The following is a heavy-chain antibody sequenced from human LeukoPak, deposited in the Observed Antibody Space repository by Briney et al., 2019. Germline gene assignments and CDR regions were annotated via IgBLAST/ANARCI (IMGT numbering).Heavy chain of an antibody. CDR3: GRWNYYYDSRGYTIDY. V-gene: IGHV3-33*01. CDR1: GFTFSIFG. D-gene: IGHD3-22*01. Sequence: GRSLRLSCAASGFTFSIFGMHWVRQAPGKGLGWVAIIWNDGTNKYYADSVKGRFTISRDNSKNTLYLQMNSLRAEDTAVYFCGRWNYYYDSRGYTIDYWGQGTLVTVSS. J-gene: IGHJ4*02. CDR2: IWNDGTNK.